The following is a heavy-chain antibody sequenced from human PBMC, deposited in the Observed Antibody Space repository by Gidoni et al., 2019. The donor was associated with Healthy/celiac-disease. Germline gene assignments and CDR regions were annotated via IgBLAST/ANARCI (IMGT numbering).Heavy chain of an antibody. J-gene: IGHJ6*03. CDR1: GGSISSGSYY. CDR2: IYTSGST. CDR3: ARGQLVPYYMDV. D-gene: IGHD6-13*01. Sequence: QVQLQESGPGLVKPSPTLSLTCTVSGGSISSGSYYWSWIRQPAGKGLEWIGRIYTSGSTNYNPSLKSRVTISVDTSKNQFSLKLSSVTAADTAVYYCARGQLVPYYMDVWGKGTTVTVSS. V-gene: IGHV4-61*02.